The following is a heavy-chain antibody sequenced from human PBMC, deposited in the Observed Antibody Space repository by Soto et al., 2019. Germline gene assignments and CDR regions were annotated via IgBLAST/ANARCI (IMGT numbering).Heavy chain of an antibody. V-gene: IGHV3-21*01. Sequence: EVQLVESGGGLVKPGGSLRLSCAASGFTFSSYSMNWVRQAPGKGLEWVSSISSSSSYIYYADSVKGRFTISRDNAKNSLYLQMNSLRAEDTAVYYCARDGTSSSWYYRPFDYWGQGTLVTVSS. CDR1: GFTFSSYS. J-gene: IGHJ4*02. D-gene: IGHD6-13*01. CDR3: ARDGTSSSWYYRPFDY. CDR2: ISSSSSYI.